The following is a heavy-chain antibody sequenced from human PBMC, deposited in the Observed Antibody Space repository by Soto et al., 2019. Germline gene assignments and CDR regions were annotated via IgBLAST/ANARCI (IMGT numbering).Heavy chain of an antibody. CDR1: GFTFSSYG. D-gene: IGHD3-9*01. J-gene: IGHJ4*02. CDR3: ANTYNPMVLRYLARPHTDY. Sequence: PGGSLRLSCAAPGFTFSSYGMHWVRQAPGKGLEWVAVISYDGSNKYYADSVKGRFTISRDNSKNTLYLQMNSLRAEDTAVYYCANTYNPMVLRYLARPHTDYWGQGTLVTVSS. CDR2: ISYDGSNK. V-gene: IGHV3-30*18.